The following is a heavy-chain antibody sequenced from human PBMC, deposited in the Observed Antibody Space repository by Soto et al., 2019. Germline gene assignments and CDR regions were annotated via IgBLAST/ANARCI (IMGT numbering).Heavy chain of an antibody. J-gene: IGHJ1*01. CDR3: ARDRSPTYYDFWSGFEYFQH. Sequence: VGSLRLSCAASGFTFSSYGMHWVRQAPGKGLEWVAVIWYDGSNKYYADSVKGRFTISRDNSKNTLYLQMNSLRAEDTAVYYCARDRSPTYYDFWSGFEYFQHWGQGTLVTVSS. CDR1: GFTFSSYG. V-gene: IGHV3-33*01. CDR2: IWYDGSNK. D-gene: IGHD3-3*01.